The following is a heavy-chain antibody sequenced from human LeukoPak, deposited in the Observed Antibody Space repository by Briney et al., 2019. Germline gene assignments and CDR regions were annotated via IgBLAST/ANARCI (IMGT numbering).Heavy chain of an antibody. V-gene: IGHV3-74*01. Sequence: GGSLRLSCAASGFTFSSHWMHWVRQAPGKGLVWVSRINSDGSSTTYADSVKGRFTISRDNAKNTLYLQINSLTVEDRAVYYCARGGFTSVTYNWFDPWGQGTLVTASS. J-gene: IGHJ5*02. CDR1: GFTFSSHW. CDR3: ARGGFTSVTYNWFDP. D-gene: IGHD4-17*01. CDR2: INSDGSST.